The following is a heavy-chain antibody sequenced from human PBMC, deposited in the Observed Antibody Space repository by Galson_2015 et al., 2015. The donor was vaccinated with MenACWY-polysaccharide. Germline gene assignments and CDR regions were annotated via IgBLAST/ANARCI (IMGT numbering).Heavy chain of an antibody. D-gene: IGHD2-15*01. CDR2: IGGSGTT. CDR1: GFTFTNYA. V-gene: IGHV3-23*01. CDR3: AKANSGGICTSGWACWFDP. J-gene: IGHJ5*02. Sequence: SLRLSCAASGFTFTNYAMNWVRQAPGKGLEWVSSIGGSGTTYYADYVKGRFIISRDNSKNMVYLQMNSLRAEDTAIYYCAKANSGGICTSGWACWFDPWGQGSLVTVSS.